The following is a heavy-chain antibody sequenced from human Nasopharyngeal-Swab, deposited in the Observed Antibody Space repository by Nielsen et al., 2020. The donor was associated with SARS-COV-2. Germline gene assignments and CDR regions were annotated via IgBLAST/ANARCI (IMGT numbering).Heavy chain of an antibody. J-gene: IGHJ4*03. V-gene: IGHV3-9*03. Sequence: GGSLRLSCAASGFTFDDYGMHWVRQAPGKGLEWVSGISWDGLTIGYADSVKGRFTISRDNAKNSLYLQMNSLRVEDMAFYYCAKATNARYDFWSGSFDYWGQGTTVTVSS. CDR2: ISWDGLTI. D-gene: IGHD3-3*01. CDR1: GFTFDDYG. CDR3: AKATNARYDFWSGSFDY.